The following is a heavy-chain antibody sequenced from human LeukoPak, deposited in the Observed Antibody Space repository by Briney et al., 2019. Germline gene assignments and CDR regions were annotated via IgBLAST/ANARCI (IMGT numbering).Heavy chain of an antibody. J-gene: IGHJ4*02. D-gene: IGHD5-12*01. V-gene: IGHV1-18*01. Sequence: ASVKVSCKASGYTFTSYAMHWVSQAPGQRLEWMGWISAYNGNTNYAQKLQGRVTMTTDTSTSTAYMELRSLRSDDTAVYYCARIGYSGYAYFDYWGQGTLVTVSS. CDR1: GYTFTSYA. CDR3: ARIGYSGYAYFDY. CDR2: ISAYNGNT.